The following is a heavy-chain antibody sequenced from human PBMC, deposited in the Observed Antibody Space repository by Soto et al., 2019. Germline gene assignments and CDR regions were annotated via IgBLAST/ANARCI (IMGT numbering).Heavy chain of an antibody. D-gene: IGHD3-16*01. CDR2: IWYDASHK. Sequence: QVHVVESGGGVVQPGTSLRLSCAASGFTFNNYGMHWVRQAPGKGLEWVAVIWYDASHKYYADSVKGRFTISRDNSKNTLYLQMSSLRGEDTAVYYCARDKTFGGTIGSAFDSWGQGTLVTVSS. J-gene: IGHJ4*02. V-gene: IGHV3-33*01. CDR1: GFTFNNYG. CDR3: ARDKTFGGTIGSAFDS.